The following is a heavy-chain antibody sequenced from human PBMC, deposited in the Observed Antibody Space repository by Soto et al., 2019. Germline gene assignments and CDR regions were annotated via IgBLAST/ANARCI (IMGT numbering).Heavy chain of an antibody. CDR2: INPSGGST. Sequence: ASVKVSCKASGGTFSSYAISWVRQAPGQGLEWMGIINPSGGSTSYAQKFQGRVTMTRDTSTSTVYMELSSLRSEDTAVYYCARLAGMDVWGQGTTVTVSS. CDR1: GGTFSSYA. CDR3: ARLAGMDV. J-gene: IGHJ6*02. V-gene: IGHV1-46*01.